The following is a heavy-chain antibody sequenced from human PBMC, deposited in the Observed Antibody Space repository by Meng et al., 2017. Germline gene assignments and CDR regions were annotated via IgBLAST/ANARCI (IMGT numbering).Heavy chain of an antibody. CDR2: INAGNSDT. CDR3: ARAIAVSGTGRFDY. D-gene: IGHD6-19*01. J-gene: IGHJ4*02. CDR1: GYTFTTYA. Sequence: GQLVDAGAWGKKPGALVKVSCKASGYTFTTYAIHWVRQAPGQRLEWMGWINAGNSDTKYSQKLQGRVTITRDTSASTVYMEVSSLRSEDTGVYYCARAIAVSGTGRFDYWGQGTLVTVSS. V-gene: IGHV1-3*01.